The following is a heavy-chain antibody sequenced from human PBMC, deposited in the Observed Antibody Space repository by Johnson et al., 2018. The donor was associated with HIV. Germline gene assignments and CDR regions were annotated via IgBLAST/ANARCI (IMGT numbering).Heavy chain of an antibody. CDR3: ARGGRKWELLGDDAFDI. V-gene: IGHV3-74*01. Sequence: VQLVESGGGLVQPGGSLRLSCAASGFTFSSYWMHWVRQAPGKGLVWVSRINSDGSSTSYADSVKGRFTISRENAKNSLYLQMNSLRAGDTAVYYCARGGRKWELLGDDAFDIWGQGTMVTVSS. CDR1: GFTFSSYW. D-gene: IGHD1-26*01. CDR2: INSDGSST. J-gene: IGHJ3*02.